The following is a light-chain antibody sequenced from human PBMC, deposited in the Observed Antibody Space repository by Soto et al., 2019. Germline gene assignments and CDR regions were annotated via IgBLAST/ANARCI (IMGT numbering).Light chain of an antibody. CDR3: QQLFDYPLT. Sequence: DIQMTQCPSTLSGYVGNRVTITCRASQTISSWLAWYQQKPGKAPKLLIYTASTLQSGVPSRFSGGGSGTEFTLTISSLQPEDFATYYCQQLFDYPLTFGGGTKVDIK. J-gene: IGKJ4*01. CDR1: QTISSW. CDR2: TAS. V-gene: IGKV1-9*01.